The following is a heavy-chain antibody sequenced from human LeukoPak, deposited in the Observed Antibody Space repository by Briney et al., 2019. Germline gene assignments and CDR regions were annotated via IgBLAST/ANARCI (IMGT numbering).Heavy chain of an antibody. CDR1: GYTLTSYG. J-gene: IGHJ4*02. V-gene: IGHV1-18*01. CDR3: ARDGGQQLNYFDY. CDR2: ISAYNGNT. D-gene: IGHD6-13*01. Sequence: ASVKDSCKASGYTLTSYGISWVRQAPGQGLEWMGWISAYNGNTNYAQKLQGRDNLTTDTSTSTAYMELESLRSDYTAVYYCARDGGQQLNYFDYWGQGTLVTVSS.